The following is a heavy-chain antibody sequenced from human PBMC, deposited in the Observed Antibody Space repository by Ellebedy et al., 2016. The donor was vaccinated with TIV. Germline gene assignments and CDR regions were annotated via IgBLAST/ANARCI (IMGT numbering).Heavy chain of an antibody. CDR1: GGCISSYY. CDR3: ARIWYSNCWSKFDS. D-gene: IGHD6-13*01. V-gene: IGHV4-59*01. Sequence: MPSETLSLTCTVSGGCISSYYWSWIRQPPGMALVWIGYIHYIWSTNYNPSLESRVTMSVDPSNNQFSLELTSVTAEDTAVYYCARIWYSNCWSKFDSWGQGALVTVSA. CDR2: IHYIWST. J-gene: IGHJ4*02.